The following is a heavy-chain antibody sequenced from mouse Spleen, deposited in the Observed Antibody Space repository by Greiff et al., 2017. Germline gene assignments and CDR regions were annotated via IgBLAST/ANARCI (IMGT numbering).Heavy chain of an antibody. J-gene: IGHJ3*01. D-gene: IGHD1-1*01. CDR2: INPDSSTI. V-gene: IGHV4-1*01. CDR1: GIDFSRYW. CDR3: ARPEPYHYGSTLAY. Sequence: EVKVIESGGGLVQPGGSLKLSCAASGIDFSRYWMSWVRRAPGKGLEWIGEINPDSSTINYAPSLKDKFIISRDNAKNTLYLQMSKVRSEDTALYYCARPEPYHYGSTLAYWGQGTLVTVSA.